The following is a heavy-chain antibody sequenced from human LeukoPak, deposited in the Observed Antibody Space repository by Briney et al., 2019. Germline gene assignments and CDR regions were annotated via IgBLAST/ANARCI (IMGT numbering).Heavy chain of an antibody. CDR1: GYTFSDYY. CDR2: INPNSGGT. D-gene: IGHD3-10*01. CDR3: ARSRDYYGSGSSSAFDI. J-gene: IGHJ3*02. Sequence: ASVKVSCKTSGYTFSDYYMHWLRQAPGQGLEWMGWINPNSGGTNYAQKFQGRVTMTRDTSISTAYMELSRLRSDDTAVYYCARSRDYYGSGSSSAFDIWGQGTMVTVSS. V-gene: IGHV1-2*02.